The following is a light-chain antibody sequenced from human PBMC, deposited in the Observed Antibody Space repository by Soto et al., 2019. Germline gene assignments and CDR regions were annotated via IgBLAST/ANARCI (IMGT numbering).Light chain of an antibody. CDR1: QSISNN. V-gene: IGKV3-15*01. CDR3: QHFNNWPPELT. J-gene: IGKJ4*01. CDR2: GAS. Sequence: EVVMTQSAATLSVSPGERATRSCRASQSISNNLAWYQQKPGQAPRLLIFGASTRATGVPARFSGSGSGTEFILTISSLQSEDFATYYCQHFNNWPPELTFGGGTKADIK.